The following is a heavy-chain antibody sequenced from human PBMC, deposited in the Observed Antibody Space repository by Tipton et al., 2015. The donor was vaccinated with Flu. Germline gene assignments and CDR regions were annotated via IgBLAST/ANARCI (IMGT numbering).Heavy chain of an antibody. J-gene: IGHJ4*02. CDR3: PRVSPRRITAIVVVMLPEGYFYY. Sequence: TLSLTCTVSGDSISSDYHWGWIRQFPGKGLEWIRTVSRSGSTNYNPSLKSRVAISVDASKTQFSLKLTSVTAADTAVYYCPRVSPRRITAIVVVMLPEGYFYYWGQGALVTVSS. D-gene: IGHD3-22*01. V-gene: IGHV4-38-2*02. CDR2: VSRSGST. CDR1: GDSISSDYH.